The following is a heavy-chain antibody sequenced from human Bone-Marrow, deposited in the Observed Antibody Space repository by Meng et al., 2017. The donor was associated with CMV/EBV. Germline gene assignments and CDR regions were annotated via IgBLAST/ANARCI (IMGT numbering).Heavy chain of an antibody. CDR3: ARGRGITIFGVVITTNWFDP. CDR2: INPSGGST. Sequence: ASVKVSCKASGYTFTSYYMHWVRQAPGQGLEWMGIINPSGGSTSYAQKFQGRVTMTRDTSTSTVYMELSSLRSEDTAVYYCARGRGITIFGVVITTNWFDPWGQGTLVTFSS. D-gene: IGHD3-3*01. V-gene: IGHV1-46*01. J-gene: IGHJ5*02. CDR1: GYTFTSYY.